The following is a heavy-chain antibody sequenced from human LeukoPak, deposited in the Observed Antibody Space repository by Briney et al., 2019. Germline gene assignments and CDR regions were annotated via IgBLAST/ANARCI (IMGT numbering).Heavy chain of an antibody. J-gene: IGHJ4*02. CDR1: GGSISSYY. V-gene: IGHV4-34*01. Sequence: SETLSLTCTVSGGSISSYYWSWIRQPPGKGLEWIGEINHSGSTNYNPSLKSRVTISVDTSKNQFSLKLSSVTAADTAVYYCARGTRYDFWSGYTPAFDYWGQGTLVTVSS. D-gene: IGHD3-3*01. CDR3: ARGTRYDFWSGYTPAFDY. CDR2: INHSGST.